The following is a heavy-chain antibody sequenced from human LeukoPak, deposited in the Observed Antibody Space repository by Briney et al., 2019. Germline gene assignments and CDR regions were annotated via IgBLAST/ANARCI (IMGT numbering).Heavy chain of an antibody. D-gene: IGHD5-12*01. CDR3: AKHSYRVDSFTDY. CDR2: ISDSGGTT. J-gene: IGHJ4*02. V-gene: IGHV3-23*01. Sequence: GESLTLSCAASGFSFSTYAMSWVRQAPGKGLEWVSGISDSGGTTYYADSVKGRITISRNNSKNTLYLQMNSLRAEDTAVYYCAKHSYRVDSFTDYWGQGTLVTVSS. CDR1: GFSFSTYA.